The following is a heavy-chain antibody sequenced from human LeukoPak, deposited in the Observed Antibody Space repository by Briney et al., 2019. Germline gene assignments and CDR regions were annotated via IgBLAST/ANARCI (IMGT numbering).Heavy chain of an antibody. CDR3: AREGRGGIVGALDY. J-gene: IGHJ4*02. CDR2: MNTNSGNT. D-gene: IGHD1-26*01. Sequence: ASVKVSCKAPGYTFTSYDINWVRQATGQGLEWMGWMNTNSGNTGYAQKFQGRVTITRNTSISTAYMELSSLRSEDTAVYYCAREGRGGIVGALDYWGQGTLVTVSS. V-gene: IGHV1-8*03. CDR1: GYTFTSYD.